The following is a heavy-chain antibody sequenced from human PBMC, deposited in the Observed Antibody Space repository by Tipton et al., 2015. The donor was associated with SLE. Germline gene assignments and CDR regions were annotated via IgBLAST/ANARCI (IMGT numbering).Heavy chain of an antibody. Sequence: TLSLTCTVSGYSISSGFYWGWIRQPPGKGLEWIGYIYYSGSTNYNPSLKSRVTISVDTSKNQFSLKLSSMTAADTAVYYCARINVDTAMVTQNWGQGTLVTVSS. CDR1: GYSISSGFY. CDR3: ARINVDTAMVTQN. J-gene: IGHJ4*02. V-gene: IGHV4-61*01. CDR2: IYYSGST. D-gene: IGHD5-18*01.